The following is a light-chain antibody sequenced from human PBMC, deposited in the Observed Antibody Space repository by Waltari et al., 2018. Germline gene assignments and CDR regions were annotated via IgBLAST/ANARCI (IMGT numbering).Light chain of an antibody. CDR1: QNFLFSVNNKNY. V-gene: IGKV4-1*01. J-gene: IGKJ1*01. CDR3: QQYYSTPAT. Sequence: DIVMTQSPDSLAVSLGERATIDCKSSQNFLFSVNNKNYLALYHQKSGQPPKFLFYWASTRESGVPDRFSASGSGTSFTLTISSLRAEDVAVYYCQQYYSTPATFGQGTKVEIK. CDR2: WAS.